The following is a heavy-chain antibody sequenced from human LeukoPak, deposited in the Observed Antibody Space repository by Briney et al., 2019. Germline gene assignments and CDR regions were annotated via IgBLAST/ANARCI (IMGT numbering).Heavy chain of an antibody. CDR2: IYYSGST. Sequence: PSETLPLTCTVSGGSISSSSYYWGWIRQPPGKGLEWIGSIYYSGSTYYNPSLKSRVTISVDTSKNQFSLKLSSVTAADTAVYYCAREGPVRPVDYWGQGTLVTVSS. J-gene: IGHJ4*02. CDR1: GGSISSSSYY. D-gene: IGHD2-2*01. V-gene: IGHV4-39*02. CDR3: AREGPVRPVDY.